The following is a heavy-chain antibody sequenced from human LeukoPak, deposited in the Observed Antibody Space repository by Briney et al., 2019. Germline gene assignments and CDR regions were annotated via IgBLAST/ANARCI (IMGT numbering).Heavy chain of an antibody. J-gene: IGHJ4*02. CDR3: TRDCGGDCYYFDY. CDR1: GFTFSSYG. CDR2: IRSKAYGGTT. V-gene: IGHV3-49*04. D-gene: IGHD2-21*02. Sequence: GGSLRLSCAASGFTFSSYGMSWVRQAPGKGLEWVGFIRSKAYGGTTEYAASVKGRSTISRDDSKSIAYLQMNSLKTEDTAVYYCTRDCGGDCYYFDYWGQGTLVTVSS.